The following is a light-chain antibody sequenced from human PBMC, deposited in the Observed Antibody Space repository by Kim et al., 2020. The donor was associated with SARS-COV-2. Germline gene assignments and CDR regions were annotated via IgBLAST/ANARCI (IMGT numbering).Light chain of an antibody. CDR3: QQYGSSPPFT. Sequence: PGERATLSCRASQSVSSSYLAWYQQKPGQAPRLLIYGASSRATGIPDRFSGSGSGTDFTLTISRLEPEDFAVYYCQQYGSSPPFTFGQGTKLEIK. CDR2: GAS. J-gene: IGKJ2*01. CDR1: QSVSSSY. V-gene: IGKV3-20*01.